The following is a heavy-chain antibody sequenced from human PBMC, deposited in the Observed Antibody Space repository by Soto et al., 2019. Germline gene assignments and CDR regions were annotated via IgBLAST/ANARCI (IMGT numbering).Heavy chain of an antibody. V-gene: IGHV4-31*03. D-gene: IGHD3-16*01. J-gene: IGHJ4*02. CDR1: GGSISSGGYY. CDR2: IYYSGST. CDR3: ARSRLGGYYFDY. Sequence: QVQLQESGPGLVKPSQTLSLTCTVSGGSISSGGYYWSWIRQHPGKGLEWIGYIYYSGSTYYNPSLKSRVTLSVDTSKNQFSLKLSSVTAADTAVYYCARSRLGGYYFDYWGQGTLVTVSS.